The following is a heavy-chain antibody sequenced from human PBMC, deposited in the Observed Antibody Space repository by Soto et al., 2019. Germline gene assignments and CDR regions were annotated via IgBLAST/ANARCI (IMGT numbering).Heavy chain of an antibody. J-gene: IGHJ4*02. Sequence: ASVKVSCKAAGYTFTDYYMHSVRHTLVQSLEWMGWIRSYNGSTRYAPTFQGRLTMTRDTSINTAFMELSRLRSDDSAMYYCVRERVHASGSYYPYWGLGTLVTVSS. CDR1: GYTFTDYY. V-gene: IGHV1-2*02. CDR3: VRERVHASGSYYPY. D-gene: IGHD3-10*01. CDR2: IRSYNGST.